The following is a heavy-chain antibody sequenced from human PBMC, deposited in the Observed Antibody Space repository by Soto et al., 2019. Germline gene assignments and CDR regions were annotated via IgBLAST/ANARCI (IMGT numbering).Heavy chain of an antibody. CDR1: GYTFTGYY. D-gene: IGHD2-21*02. CDR2: INPNSGGT. V-gene: IGHV1-2*04. Sequence: GASVKVSCKASGYTFTGYYMHWVRQAPGQGLEWMGWINPNSGGTNYAQKFQGWVTMTRDTSISTAYMELSRLRSDDTAVYYCARDPTYCGGDCYWGGFDPWGQGTLVTVSS. CDR3: ARDPTYCGGDCYWGGFDP. J-gene: IGHJ5*02.